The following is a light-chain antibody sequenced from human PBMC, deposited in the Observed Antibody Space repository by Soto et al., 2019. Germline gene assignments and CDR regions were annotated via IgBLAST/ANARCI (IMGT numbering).Light chain of an antibody. CDR2: ENI. J-gene: IGLJ1*01. CDR3: QSYDSSLSGYV. V-gene: IGLV1-40*01. Sequence: QSVLTQPPSVSEAPGQRVTISCTGSSSNIGAGYEAHWYQQVPGTAPKLLIYENINRPSGVPDRFSGSNSSTSASLAITGLQAEDEAEYYCQSYDSSLSGYVFGTGTKLTVL. CDR1: SSNIGAGYE.